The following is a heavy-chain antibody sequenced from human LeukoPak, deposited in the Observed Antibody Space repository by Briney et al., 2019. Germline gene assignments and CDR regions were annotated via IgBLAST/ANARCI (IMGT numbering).Heavy chain of an antibody. CDR2: INPNSGAT. Sequence: ASVKVSFKASGYTFTGYYMHWVRQAPGQGLGWMGWINPNSGATNYAQKFQGRVTMTRDTYISTAYMELSRMRPDDTAVYYCARDRTIFGVAMYYFDYWGQGTLVTVSS. V-gene: IGHV1-2*02. CDR1: GYTFTGYY. J-gene: IGHJ4*02. D-gene: IGHD3-3*01. CDR3: ARDRTIFGVAMYYFDY.